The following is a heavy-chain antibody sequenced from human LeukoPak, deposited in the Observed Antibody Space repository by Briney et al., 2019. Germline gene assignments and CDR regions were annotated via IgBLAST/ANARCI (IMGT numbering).Heavy chain of an antibody. CDR2: IRSKAYGGTT. J-gene: IGHJ4*02. CDR3: TREGDDIVVVPAADY. D-gene: IGHD2-2*01. Sequence: GGSLRLSCTASGFTFGDYAMGWFRQAPGKGLEWVGFIRSKAYGGTTEYAASVKGRFTISRDDSKSIAYLQMNSLKTEDTAVYYCTREGDDIVVVPAADYWGQGTLVTVSS. V-gene: IGHV3-49*03. CDR1: GFTFGDYA.